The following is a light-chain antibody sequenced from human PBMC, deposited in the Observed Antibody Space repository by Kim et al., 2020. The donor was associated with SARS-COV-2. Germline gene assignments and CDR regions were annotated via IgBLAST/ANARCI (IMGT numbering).Light chain of an antibody. CDR1: QSVRTY. J-gene: IGKJ5*01. CDR2: DAS. Sequence: SLSPGERATLSCRASQSVRTYLAWYQQKPGQSPRLLIYDASNWATGIPARFSGGGSGTDFTLTISSLEPEDFAVYYCQQRGNWPTFGQGTRLEIK. V-gene: IGKV3-11*01. CDR3: QQRGNWPT.